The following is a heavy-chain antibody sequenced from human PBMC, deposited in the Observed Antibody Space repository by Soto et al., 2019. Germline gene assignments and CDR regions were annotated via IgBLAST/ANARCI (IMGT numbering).Heavy chain of an antibody. CDR3: ARSTYYFDSSGYDDAFDI. CDR1: GFSFSTYS. CDR2: ISSSSAVI. V-gene: IGHV3-48*02. J-gene: IGHJ3*02. D-gene: IGHD3-22*01. Sequence: GGSLRLSCAASGFSFSTYSMNWVRQTPGKGLEWVSYISSSSAVIYYADSVRGRFTISRDNAKNSLFLQMNSLRDEDTAVFYCARSTYYFDSSGYDDAFDIWGQGTMVTVSS.